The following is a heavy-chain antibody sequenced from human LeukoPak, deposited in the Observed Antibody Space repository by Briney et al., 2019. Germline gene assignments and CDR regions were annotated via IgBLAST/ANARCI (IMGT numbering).Heavy chain of an antibody. V-gene: IGHV1-69*01. J-gene: IGHJ4*02. D-gene: IGHD3-22*01. CDR1: GGTFSSYA. CDR3: ARATYYYDSSGYYDRYYFDY. Sequence: ASVKVSCKASGGTFSSYAIGWVRQAPGQGLEWMGGIIPIFGTANYAQKFQGRVTITADESTSTAYMELSSLRSEDTAVYYCARATYYYDSSGYYDRYYFDYWGQGTLVTVSS. CDR2: IIPIFGTA.